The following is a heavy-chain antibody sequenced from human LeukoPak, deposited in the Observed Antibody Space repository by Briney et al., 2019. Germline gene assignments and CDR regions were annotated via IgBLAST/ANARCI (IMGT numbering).Heavy chain of an antibody. CDR3: ATGYSSGWYFIDY. D-gene: IGHD6-19*01. V-gene: IGHV3-11*04. CDR1: GFTFSDYY. Sequence: GGSLRLSCAASGFTFSDYYMSWIRQAPGKGLEWVSYISSSGSTIYYADSVKGRFTISRDNAKNSLYLQMNSLRAEDTAVYCCATGYSSGWYFIDYWGQGTLVTVSS. CDR2: ISSSGSTI. J-gene: IGHJ4*02.